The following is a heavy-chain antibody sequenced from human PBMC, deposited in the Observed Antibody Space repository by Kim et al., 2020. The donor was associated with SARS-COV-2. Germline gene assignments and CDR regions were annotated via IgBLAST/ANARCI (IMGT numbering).Heavy chain of an antibody. Sequence: GGSLRLSCAASGFTFSSYWMSWVRQAPGKGLEWVANIKQDGSETDYVDSVKGRFTISRDNAKNSLYLQMNSLRAEDTAVYHCARLPYYYDGSRYYPDAFDIWGQGTMVTVSS. V-gene: IGHV3-7*03. CDR1: GFTFSSYW. J-gene: IGHJ3*02. D-gene: IGHD3-22*01. CDR2: IKQDGSET. CDR3: ARLPYYYDGSRYYPDAFDI.